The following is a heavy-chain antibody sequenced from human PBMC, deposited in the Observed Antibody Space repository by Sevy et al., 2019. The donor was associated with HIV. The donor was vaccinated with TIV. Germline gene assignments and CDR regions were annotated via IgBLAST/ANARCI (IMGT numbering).Heavy chain of an antibody. J-gene: IGHJ4*02. CDR1: GFTFSTYG. Sequence: GGSLRLSCAASGFTFSTYGMHWVRQAPGKGLEWVALIWFDGSNTYYADSVKGRFTISRDIAKNTQHLQMNSLRAEDTAVYYCARDLEFYDYGDYGPAFMPDYWGQGTLVTVSS. CDR3: ARDLEFYDYGDYGPAFMPDY. D-gene: IGHD4-17*01. CDR2: IWFDGSNT. V-gene: IGHV3-33*01.